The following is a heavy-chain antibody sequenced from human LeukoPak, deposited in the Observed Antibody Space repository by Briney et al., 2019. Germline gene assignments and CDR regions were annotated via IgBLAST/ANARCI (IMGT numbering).Heavy chain of an antibody. CDR2: ISNSGSYT. D-gene: IGHD1-26*01. J-gene: IGHJ3*02. CDR1: RLTFRDYY. Sequence: PGGSLRLSCAASRLTFRDYYMSWIRQAPGKGLEWVSYISNSGSYTKKAGSVEGRFTISRDNAKKSMYLQMNSLRAEDTAVYYCVRTWDAVTGAFDIWGQGTMVTVSS. CDR3: VRTWDAVTGAFDI. V-gene: IGHV3-11*03.